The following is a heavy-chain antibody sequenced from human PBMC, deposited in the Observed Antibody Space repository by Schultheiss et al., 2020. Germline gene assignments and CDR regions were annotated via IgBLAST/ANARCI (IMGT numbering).Heavy chain of an antibody. CDR2: MNPNSGNT. Sequence: ASVKISCKASGYTFTSYAMNWVRQAPGQGLEWMGWMNPNSGNTGYAQKFQGRVTMTRNTSISTAYMELSSLRSEDTAVYYCARGGGDYEDPGFDYWGQGTLVTVSS. CDR1: GYTFTSYA. D-gene: IGHD4-17*01. V-gene: IGHV1-8*02. J-gene: IGHJ4*02. CDR3: ARGGGDYEDPGFDY.